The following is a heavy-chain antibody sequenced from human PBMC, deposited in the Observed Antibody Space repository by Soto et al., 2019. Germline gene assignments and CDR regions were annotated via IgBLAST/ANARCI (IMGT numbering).Heavy chain of an antibody. CDR3: AREEYCGGDCYSRN. CDR1: GGSFSGYY. V-gene: IGHV4-34*01. Sequence: QVQLQQWGAGLLKPSETLSLTCAVYGGSFSGYYWSWIRQPPGKGLEWIGEINHSGSTNYNPSLKSRVTISVDTSKNQFSLKLSSVTAADTAVYYCAREEYCGGDCYSRNWGQGTLVTVSS. D-gene: IGHD2-21*02. J-gene: IGHJ4*02. CDR2: INHSGST.